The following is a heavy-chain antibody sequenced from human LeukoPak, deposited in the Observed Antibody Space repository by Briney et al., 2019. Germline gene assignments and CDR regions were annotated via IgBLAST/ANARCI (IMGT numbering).Heavy chain of an antibody. V-gene: IGHV3-30*18. D-gene: IGHD6-13*01. CDR3: AKSDSSSWYGNFNH. CDR2: ISYDGSNK. Sequence: GGSLRLSCVASGFTFGIYGMSWVRQAPGKGLEWLAVISYDGSNKYYAVFVKGRFTISRDNSKNTLYLQMNSLRAEDTAVYYCAKSDSSSWYGNFNHWGQGTLVTVSS. CDR1: GFTFGIYG. J-gene: IGHJ4*02.